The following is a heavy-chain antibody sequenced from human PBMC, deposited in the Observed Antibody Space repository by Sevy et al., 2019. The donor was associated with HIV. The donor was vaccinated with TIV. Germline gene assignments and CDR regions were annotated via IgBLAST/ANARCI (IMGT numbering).Heavy chain of an antibody. CDR2: IIPIFGTA. Sequence: ASVKVSCKASGGTFSSYAISWVRQAPGQGLEWMGGIIPIFGTANYAQKFQGRVTITADESTSTAYMELSTLRSKDTAVYYCATGPVPAAISVEWFDPWGQGTLVTASS. V-gene: IGHV1-69*13. D-gene: IGHD2-2*02. J-gene: IGHJ5*02. CDR3: ATGPVPAAISVEWFDP. CDR1: GGTFSSYA.